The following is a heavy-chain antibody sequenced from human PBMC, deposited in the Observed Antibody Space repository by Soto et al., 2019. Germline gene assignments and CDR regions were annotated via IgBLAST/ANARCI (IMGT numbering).Heavy chain of an antibody. Sequence: SVKVSCKASGFTFTSSAMQWVRQARGQRLEWIGWIVVGSGNTNYAQKFQERVTITRDMSTSTAYMELSSLRSEDTAVYYCAAVADDSSGYFDYWGQEAVVTVSS. V-gene: IGHV1-58*02. J-gene: IGHJ4*02. CDR2: IVVGSGNT. CDR1: GFTFTSSA. CDR3: AAVADDSSGYFDY. D-gene: IGHD3-22*01.